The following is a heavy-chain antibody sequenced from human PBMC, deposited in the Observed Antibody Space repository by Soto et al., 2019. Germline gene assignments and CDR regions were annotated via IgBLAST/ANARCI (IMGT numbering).Heavy chain of an antibody. CDR1: GFTFRSYA. CDR2: LLRSGSSA. CDR3: AKDAISGDGIWLMDS. J-gene: IGHJ5*02. Sequence: GGSLRLSCAASGFTFRSYAMTWARQAPGKGLEWVSSLLRSGSSAYYADSVRGRFTISSDTSANSLYLQMDNLRAEDTAIYYCAKDAISGDGIWLMDSWGQGTVVTVSS. D-gene: IGHD4-17*01. V-gene: IGHV3-23*01.